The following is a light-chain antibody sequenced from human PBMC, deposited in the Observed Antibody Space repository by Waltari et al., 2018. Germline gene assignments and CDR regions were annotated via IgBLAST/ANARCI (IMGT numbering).Light chain of an antibody. CDR1: QSISSW. CDR2: DAS. Sequence: DIQMTQSPSTLSASVGDRVTITCRASQSISSWLAWYQQKPGKVPKLLIDDASSLESGVPSRFSGSGSGTEFTLTISSLQPDDFATYYCQHYSSHYPWTFGQGTKVEIK. V-gene: IGKV1-5*01. J-gene: IGKJ1*01. CDR3: QHYSSHYPWT.